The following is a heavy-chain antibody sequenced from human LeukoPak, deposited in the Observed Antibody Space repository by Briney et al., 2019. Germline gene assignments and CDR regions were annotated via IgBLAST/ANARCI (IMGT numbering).Heavy chain of an antibody. V-gene: IGHV4-59*05. CDR3: ARHLSGTTMAHYFDF. D-gene: IGHD1-1*01. CDR2: IYSSGST. J-gene: IGHJ4*02. Sequence: SETLSLTCTVSGGSISCYYWSWIRQPPGKGLEWLASIYSSGSTHSNPSLKSRVSISIDTSKNQFSLKLYSVTASDAAIYYCARHLSGTTMAHYFDFWGQGTLVTVSS. CDR1: GGSISCYY.